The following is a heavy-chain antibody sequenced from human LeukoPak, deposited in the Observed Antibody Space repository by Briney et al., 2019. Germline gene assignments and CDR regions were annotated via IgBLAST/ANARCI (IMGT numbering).Heavy chain of an antibody. J-gene: IGHJ5*02. CDR2: IYYSGNT. CDR3: ARGDNWFDP. Sequence: SETLSLTCTVSGGCLSSSYWSWIRQPPGNGLEWIGYIYYSGNTKYNPSLESRVTISVDSSKNQFSLRLSSMTAADTAVYYCARGDNWFDPWGQGTLVTVSS. CDR1: GGCLSSSY. V-gene: IGHV4-59*01.